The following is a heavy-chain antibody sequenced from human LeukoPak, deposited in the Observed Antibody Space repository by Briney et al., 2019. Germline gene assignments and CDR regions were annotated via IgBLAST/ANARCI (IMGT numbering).Heavy chain of an antibody. V-gene: IGHV1-2*06. D-gene: IGHD3-22*01. CDR3: ARAQNDYYYDSSGYYS. CDR2: INPNSGGT. Sequence: ASVKVSCKASGYTFTGYYMHWVRQAPGQGLEWMGRINPNSGGTNYAQKFQGRVTMTRDTSISTAYMELSRLRSDDTAVYYCARAQNDYYYDSSGYYSWGQGTLVTVSS. CDR1: GYTFTGYY. J-gene: IGHJ4*02.